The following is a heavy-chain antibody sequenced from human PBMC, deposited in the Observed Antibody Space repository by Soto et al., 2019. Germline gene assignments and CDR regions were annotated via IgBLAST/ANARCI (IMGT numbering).Heavy chain of an antibody. CDR2: ISSSSSYI. CDR3: AREGVAAAGTVDGAFDI. V-gene: IGHV3-21*01. J-gene: IGHJ3*02. D-gene: IGHD6-13*01. Sequence: EVQLLESGGGLVQPGGSLRLSCAASGFSFDDYAMTWVRQAAGKGLEWVSAISSSSSYIYYADSVKGRFTISRDNAKNSLYLQMNSLRAEDTAVYYCAREGVAAAGTVDGAFDIWGQGTMVTVSS. CDR1: GFSFDDYA.